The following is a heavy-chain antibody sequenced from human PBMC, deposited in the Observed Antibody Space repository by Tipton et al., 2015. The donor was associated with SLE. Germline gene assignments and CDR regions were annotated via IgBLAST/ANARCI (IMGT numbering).Heavy chain of an antibody. CDR2: ISYDGSNK. CDR1: GFTFSSYA. Sequence: RSLRLSCAASGFTFSSYAMHWVRQAPGKGLEWVAVISYDGSNKYYADSVKGLFTISRDNSKNTLYLQMNSLRAEDTAVYYCARGEFWRFLEWLDSYYYGMDVWGQGTTVTVSS. J-gene: IGHJ6*02. CDR3: ARGEFWRFLEWLDSYYYGMDV. V-gene: IGHV3-30-3*02. D-gene: IGHD3-3*01.